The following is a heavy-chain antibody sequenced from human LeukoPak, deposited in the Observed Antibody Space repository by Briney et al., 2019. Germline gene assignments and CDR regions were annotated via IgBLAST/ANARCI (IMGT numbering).Heavy chain of an antibody. CDR3: ARDRGTWNDDGFDY. CDR1: GGSISSYY. V-gene: IGHV4-4*07. D-gene: IGHD1-1*01. J-gene: IGHJ4*02. Sequence: SETLSLTCTVSGGSISSYYWTWIRQPAGKGLEWIGRIYTTGSTNYNPSLKSRVTMSVDTSKNQFSLKLSSVTAADTAVYYCARDRGTWNDDGFDYWGQGTLVTVSS. CDR2: IYTTGST.